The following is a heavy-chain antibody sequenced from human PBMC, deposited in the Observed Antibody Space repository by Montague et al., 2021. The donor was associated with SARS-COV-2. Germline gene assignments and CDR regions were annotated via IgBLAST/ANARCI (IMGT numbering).Heavy chain of an antibody. Sequence: CAISGDSVCSNSVAWSWLRQSPSRGLEWLGRTYYRSKWHSDYAPSVRGRLTVNPDASKNEFSLELNYVTPEDTAVYYCVRYSGWFYFDFWGQGTLVTVSS. CDR3: VRYSGWFYFDF. V-gene: IGHV6-1*01. J-gene: IGHJ4*02. CDR1: GDSVCSNSVA. CDR2: TYYRSKWHS. D-gene: IGHD6-19*01.